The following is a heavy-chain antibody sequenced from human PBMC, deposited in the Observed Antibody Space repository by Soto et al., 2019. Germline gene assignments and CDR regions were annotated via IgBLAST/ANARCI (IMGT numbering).Heavy chain of an antibody. CDR3: ARGSSSSSLPYYYYYGMKV. J-gene: IGHJ6*02. CDR1: GYTFTSYG. V-gene: IGHV1-3*01. CDR2: INAANGDT. Sequence: GASVKVSCKASGYTFTSYGIHWVRQAPGQRLEWMGWINAANGDTKYSPKFQGRVTITRDTSTSTVYMELSSLRSEDTAVYYCARGSSSSSLPYYYYYGMKVWAQGTTVTFT. D-gene: IGHD6-6*01.